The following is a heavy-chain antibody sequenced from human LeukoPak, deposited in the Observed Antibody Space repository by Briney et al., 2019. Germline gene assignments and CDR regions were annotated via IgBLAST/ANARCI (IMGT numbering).Heavy chain of an antibody. CDR1: GLTFRGKP. J-gene: IGHJ4*02. V-gene: IGHV3-23*01. D-gene: IGHD6-6*01. CDR2: ISGSGGST. CDR3: AKTSLYYFDY. Sequence: PGGSLRLSGAASGLTFRGKPMGWVRQPPGKGREWVSAISGSGGSTYYADSVKGRFTISRDNSKNTLYLQMNSLRAEDTAVYYCAKTSLYYFDYWGQGTLVTVSS.